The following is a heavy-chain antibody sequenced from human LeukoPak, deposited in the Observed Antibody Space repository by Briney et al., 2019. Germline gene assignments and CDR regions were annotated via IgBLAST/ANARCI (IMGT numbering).Heavy chain of an antibody. D-gene: IGHD3-10*01. CDR3: ARGLLWFGELDYYYYYGMDV. V-gene: IGHV3-33*01. CDR1: GFTFSSYG. CDR2: IWYAGSNK. J-gene: IGHJ6*04. Sequence: GRSLRLSCAASGFTFSSYGMHWVRQAPGKGLEWVAVIWYAGSNKYYADSVKGRFTISRDNSKNTLYLQMNSLRAEDTAVYYCARGLLWFGELDYYYYYGMDVWGKGTTVTVSS.